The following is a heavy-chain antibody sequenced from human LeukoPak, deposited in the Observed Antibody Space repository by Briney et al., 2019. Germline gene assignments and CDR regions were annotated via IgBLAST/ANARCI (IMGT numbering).Heavy chain of an antibody. J-gene: IGHJ4*02. D-gene: IGHD3-22*01. Sequence: SETLSLTCAVYGGSFSGYYWSWIRQPPGKGLEWIGYIYHSGSTYYNPSLKSRVTISVDRSKNQFSLKLSSVTAADTAVYYCARTYDSSAFDYWGQGTLVTVSS. CDR1: GGSFSGYY. CDR3: ARTYDSSAFDY. V-gene: IGHV4-34*01. CDR2: IYHSGST.